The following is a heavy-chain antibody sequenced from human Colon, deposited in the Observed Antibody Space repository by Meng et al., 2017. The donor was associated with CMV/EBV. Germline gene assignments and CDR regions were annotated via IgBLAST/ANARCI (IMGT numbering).Heavy chain of an antibody. J-gene: IGHJ4*02. Sequence: GESLKISCTASGFTFSDYGMHWVRQAPGAGLEWVTYIRHVATDKYYTDSVKGRFTISRDNSKNTIYLQMNNLRPADMAVYYCAKDIGTWTLGYYLDYWGQGTLVTVSS. CDR3: AKDIGTWTLGYYLDY. D-gene: IGHD7-27*01. CDR1: GFTFSDYG. CDR2: IRHVATDK. V-gene: IGHV3-30*02.